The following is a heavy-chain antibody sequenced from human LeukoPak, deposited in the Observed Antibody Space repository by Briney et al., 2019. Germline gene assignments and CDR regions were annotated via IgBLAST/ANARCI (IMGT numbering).Heavy chain of an antibody. Sequence: GGSLRLSCAASGFTFSSYAMHWVRQAPGKGLEWVAVISYDGSNKYYADSVKGRFTISRDNSKNTLYLQLNSLRAEDTAVYYCAKTTSSGWYSTFDYWGQGTLVTVSS. CDR3: AKTTSSGWYSTFDY. CDR2: ISYDGSNK. D-gene: IGHD6-19*01. CDR1: GFTFSSYA. J-gene: IGHJ4*02. V-gene: IGHV3-30-3*02.